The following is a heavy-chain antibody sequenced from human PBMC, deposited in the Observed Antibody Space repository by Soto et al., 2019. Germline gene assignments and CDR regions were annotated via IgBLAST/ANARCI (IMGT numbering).Heavy chain of an antibody. Sequence: GGSLRLSCAASGFTFGSYSMNWVRQAPGKGLEWVSSSSSSSTYIYYADSVKGRFTISRDNAKNSLYLQMNSLRAEDTAVYFCARVYYSNLPYYFYYMDVWGQGTTVTVSS. V-gene: IGHV3-21*01. CDR2: SSSSSTYI. D-gene: IGHD4-4*01. CDR1: GFTFGSYS. CDR3: ARVYYSNLPYYFYYMDV. J-gene: IGHJ6*02.